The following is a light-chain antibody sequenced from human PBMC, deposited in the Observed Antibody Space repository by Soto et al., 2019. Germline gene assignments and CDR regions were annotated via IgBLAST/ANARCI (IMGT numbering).Light chain of an antibody. Sequence: DLWITHSPDALAVSLGYMPPIHRKSSRSVVYSSNNKNFLAWYQHKPGQPPKLLMYWESTRESGVSDRFSGSGSGTDFTLTISSLQDEDVAVYYCYQYFSTPLDFGGGTKVDI. CDR1: RSVVYSSNNKNF. J-gene: IGKJ4*01. CDR3: YQYFSTPLD. V-gene: IGKV4-1*01. CDR2: WES.